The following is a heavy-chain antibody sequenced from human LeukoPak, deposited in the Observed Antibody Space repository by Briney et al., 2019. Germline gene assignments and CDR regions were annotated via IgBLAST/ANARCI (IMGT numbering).Heavy chain of an antibody. D-gene: IGHD1-26*01. CDR2: IYYSGST. Sequence: SETLSLTCTVSGGSISGSSYYWGWIRQPPGKGLEWIGSIYYSGSTYYNPSLKSRVTISVDTSKNQFSLKLSSVTAADTAVYYCASQTPPFLGSYYWYFDLWGRGTLVTVSS. CDR3: ASQTPPFLGSYYWYFDL. J-gene: IGHJ2*01. CDR1: GGSISGSSYY. V-gene: IGHV4-39*01.